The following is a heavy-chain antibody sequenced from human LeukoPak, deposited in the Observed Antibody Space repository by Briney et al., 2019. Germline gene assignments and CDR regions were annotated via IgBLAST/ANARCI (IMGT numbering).Heavy chain of an antibody. Sequence: ASVKVSCKASGYTFTSYYMHWVRRAPGQGLEWMGWINPNSGGTNYAQKFQGRVTMTRDTSISTAYMELSRLRSDDTAVYYCARDPGYYDSSGYDYWGHGPLVTVSS. V-gene: IGHV1-2*02. D-gene: IGHD3-22*01. CDR2: INPNSGGT. CDR3: ARDPGYYDSSGYDY. CDR1: GYTFTSYY. J-gene: IGHJ4*01.